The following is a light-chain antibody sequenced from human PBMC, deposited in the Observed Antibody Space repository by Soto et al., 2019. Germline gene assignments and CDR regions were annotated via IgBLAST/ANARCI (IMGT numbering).Light chain of an antibody. CDR1: SSNIGSNY. CDR2: RNN. Sequence: QSVLTQPPSASGTPGQRVTISCSGSSSNIGSNYVYWYQQLPGTAPKLLIYRNNQRPSGVPDRFSGSKSGTSASLAISGLRSEVEADYYCAPWDDSLSGPVFGTGPKVTV. J-gene: IGLJ1*01. V-gene: IGLV1-47*01. CDR3: APWDDSLSGPV.